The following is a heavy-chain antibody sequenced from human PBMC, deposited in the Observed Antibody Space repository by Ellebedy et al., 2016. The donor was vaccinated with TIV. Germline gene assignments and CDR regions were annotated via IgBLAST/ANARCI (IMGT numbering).Heavy chain of an antibody. D-gene: IGHD6-13*01. CDR1: GFTFSRYS. V-gene: IGHV3-48*01. Sequence: GGSLRLXXAASGFTFSRYSMNWVRQAPGKGLEWVSYISSSSSTIYYADSVKGRFTISRDKAKNSLYLQMNSLRAEDTAVYYYAAAAGAGDDAFDIWGQGTMVTVSS. CDR3: AAAAGAGDDAFDI. J-gene: IGHJ3*02. CDR2: ISSSSSTI.